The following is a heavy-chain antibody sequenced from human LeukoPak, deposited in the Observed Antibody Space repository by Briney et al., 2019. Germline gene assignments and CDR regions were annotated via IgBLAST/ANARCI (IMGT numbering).Heavy chain of an antibody. Sequence: SETLSLTCAVYGGSFSGYYWSWIRQPPGKGLEWLGEINHSGSTNYNPSLKSRVTISVDTSKNQFSLKLSSVTAADTAVYYCASGTYYYDSSGYYYSESDYWGQGTLVTVSS. D-gene: IGHD3-22*01. CDR1: GGSFSGYY. V-gene: IGHV4-34*01. CDR2: INHSGST. CDR3: ASGTYYYDSSGYYYSESDY. J-gene: IGHJ4*02.